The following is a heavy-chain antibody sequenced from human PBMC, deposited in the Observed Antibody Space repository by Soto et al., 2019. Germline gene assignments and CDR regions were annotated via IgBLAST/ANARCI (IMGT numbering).Heavy chain of an antibody. J-gene: IGHJ4*02. CDR3: ARREGQQLAMFDY. V-gene: IGHV4-39*01. CDR1: GGSISSSSYY. CDR2: IFYSGST. Sequence: QLQLQESGPGLVKPSETLSLTCTVSGGSISSSSYYWGWIRQPPGKGLEWIGNIFYSGSTYYNPSLKSRVXXSXDXCKNQFSLNLSSLTAADTAVYYCARREGQQLAMFDYWGQGTLVTVSS. D-gene: IGHD6-13*01.